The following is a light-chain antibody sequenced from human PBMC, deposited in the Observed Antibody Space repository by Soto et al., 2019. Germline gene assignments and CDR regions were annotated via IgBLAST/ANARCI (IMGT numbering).Light chain of an antibody. Sequence: DIQMTQSPSTLSASLGDRVTITCRASQSVSSWLAWYQQKPGKAPKLLIYKASSLESGVPSRFSGSGSGTEFTITISSLQPDDFSTYYCQQYNSYPYTFGLGTKLEIK. J-gene: IGKJ2*01. CDR2: KAS. CDR3: QQYNSYPYT. V-gene: IGKV1-5*03. CDR1: QSVSSW.